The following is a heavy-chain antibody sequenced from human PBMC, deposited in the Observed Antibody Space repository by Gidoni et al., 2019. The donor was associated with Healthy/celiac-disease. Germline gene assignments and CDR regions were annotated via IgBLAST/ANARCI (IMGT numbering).Heavy chain of an antibody. J-gene: IGHJ5*02. D-gene: IGHD3-16*02. CDR1: AATFSSHA. CDR2: IIPIFGTA. CDR3: ARGNYDYVWGSYRYNWFDP. V-gene: IGHV1-69*06. Sequence: QVQLVQSGAEVTKPGSSVTVSCKASAATFSSHALSWVRQAPGQGLEWMGGIIPIFGTANYAQKFQGRVTINADKSTSTAYMELSSLRSEDTAVYYCARGNYDYVWGSYRYNWFDPWGQGTLVTVSS.